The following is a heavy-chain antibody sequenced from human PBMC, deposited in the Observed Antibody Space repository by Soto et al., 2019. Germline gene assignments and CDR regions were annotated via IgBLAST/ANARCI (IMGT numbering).Heavy chain of an antibody. J-gene: IGHJ5*02. CDR3: ARVQAP. D-gene: IGHD4-4*01. CDR1: GGLTSTVLYS. V-gene: IGHV4-30-2*01. Sequence: LXVTCAVSGGLTSTVLYSWSWIRQPPGKGLEWIGYIYHSGSTYYNPSLKSRVTISVDRSKNQFSLKLSSVTAADTAVYYCARVQAPWGQGTLVTVSS. CDR2: IYHSGST.